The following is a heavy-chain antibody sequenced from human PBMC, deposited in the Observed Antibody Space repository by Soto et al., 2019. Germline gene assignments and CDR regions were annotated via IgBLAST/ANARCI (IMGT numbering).Heavy chain of an antibody. CDR2: MNPNSGNT. V-gene: IGHV1-8*01. CDR3: ARMLGYCSGGSCSCDY. Sequence: VSVKVSCKASGYTFSSYDINWGRQATGQGLEWMGWMNPNSGNTGYAQKFQGRVTMTRNTSISTAYMELSSLRSEDTAVYYCARMLGYCSGGSCSCDYWGQGTLVTVSS. J-gene: IGHJ4*02. D-gene: IGHD2-15*01. CDR1: GYTFSSYD.